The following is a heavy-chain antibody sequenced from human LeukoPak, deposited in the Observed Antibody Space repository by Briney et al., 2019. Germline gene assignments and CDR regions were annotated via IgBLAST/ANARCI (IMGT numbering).Heavy chain of an antibody. CDR1: GFTFSSYG. V-gene: IGHV3-30-3*01. J-gene: IGHJ4*02. CDR3: ARLSYSSGYAS. CDR2: ISYDGSNK. D-gene: IGHD3-22*01. Sequence: PGRSLRLSCAASGFTFSSYGMHWVRQAPGKGLEWVAVISYDGSNKYYADSVKGRFTISRDNSKNTLYLQMNSLRAEDTAVYYCARLSYSSGYASWGQGTLVTVSS.